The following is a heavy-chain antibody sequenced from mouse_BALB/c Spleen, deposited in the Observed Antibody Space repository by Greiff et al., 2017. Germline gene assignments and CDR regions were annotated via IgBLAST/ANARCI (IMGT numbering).Heavy chain of an antibody. Sequence: VQLQQSGPGLVKPSQSLSLTCTVTGYSITSDYAWNWIRQFPGNKLEWMGYISYSGSTSYNPSLKSRISITRDTSKNQFFLQLNSVTTEDTATYYCARSGGNPWFAYWGQGTLVTVSA. CDR3: ARSGGNPWFAY. CDR2: ISYSGST. CDR1: GYSITSDYA. V-gene: IGHV3-2*02. D-gene: IGHD2-1*01. J-gene: IGHJ3*01.